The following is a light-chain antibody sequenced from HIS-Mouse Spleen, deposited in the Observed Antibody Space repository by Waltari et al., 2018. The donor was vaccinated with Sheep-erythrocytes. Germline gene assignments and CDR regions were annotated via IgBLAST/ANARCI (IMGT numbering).Light chain of an antibody. CDR1: NIGSKS. J-gene: IGLJ3*02. Sequence: SYVLTQPPSVSVAPGKTARITCGGNNIGSKSVHWYQQKPGQAPVLVVYDDSDRPSGSPERFSGSNAGNTATLTISRVEAGDEADYYCQVWDSSSDWVFGGGTKLTVL. CDR2: DDS. V-gene: IGLV3-21*03. CDR3: QVWDSSSDWV.